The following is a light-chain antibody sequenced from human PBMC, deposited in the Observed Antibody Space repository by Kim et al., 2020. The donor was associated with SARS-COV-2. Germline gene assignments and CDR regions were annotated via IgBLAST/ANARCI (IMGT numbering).Light chain of an antibody. CDR3: QVWDGSSDQVV. CDR2: YDS. V-gene: IGLV3-21*04. J-gene: IGLJ3*02. Sequence: SYELTQPPAVSEAPGTTARVTCGGNNIGSKSVHWYQQKPGQAPVLVIYYDSDRPSGIPERFSGANSGHTATLTISRLEAGDEADYYCQVWDGSSDQVVFGGGTKLTVL. CDR1: NIGSKS.